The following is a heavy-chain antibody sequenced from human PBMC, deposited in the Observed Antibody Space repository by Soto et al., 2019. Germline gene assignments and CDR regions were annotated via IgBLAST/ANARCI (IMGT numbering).Heavy chain of an antibody. J-gene: IGHJ5*02. CDR2: ISAYSGNT. V-gene: IGHV1-18*04. CDR1: GYTFTSYG. CDR3: ARTRYCSSTSCFRGWFDP. D-gene: IGHD2-2*01. Sequence: ASVKVSCKASGYTFTSYGISWVRQAPGQGLEWMGWISAYSGNTNYAQKLQGRVTMTTDTSTSTAYMELRSLRSDDTAVYYCARTRYCSSTSCFRGWFDPWGQGTLVTAPQ.